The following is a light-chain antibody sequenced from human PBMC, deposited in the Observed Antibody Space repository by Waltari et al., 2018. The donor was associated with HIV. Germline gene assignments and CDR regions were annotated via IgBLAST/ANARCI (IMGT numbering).Light chain of an antibody. V-gene: IGKV1-39*01. J-gene: IGKJ5*01. CDR3: QQTYSPPRT. CDR2: LTS. Sequence: DIPMTQSPSYLSASIGDTVTITCRASQTIDNYLNWYQQQSGRVPKLLIYLTSTLQTGVPSRFSGRGSGTLFSLIINDVQPEDLATYFCQQTYSPPRTFGPGTRLE. CDR1: QTIDNY.